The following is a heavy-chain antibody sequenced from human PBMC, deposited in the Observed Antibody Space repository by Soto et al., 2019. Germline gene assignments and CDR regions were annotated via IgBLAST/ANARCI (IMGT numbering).Heavy chain of an antibody. V-gene: IGHV1-69*01. CDR3: AIHTYYDSSGYHYRRKGVFDY. Sequence: QVQLVQAGAEVKKPGSSVKVSCKASGGTFSSYAISWVRQAPGQGLEWMGGIIPIFGTANYAQKFQGRVTITADESTSTAYMELSSLRSEDTAVYYCAIHTYYDSSGYHYRRKGVFDYWGQGTLVTVSS. D-gene: IGHD3-22*01. CDR1: GGTFSSYA. J-gene: IGHJ4*02. CDR2: IIPIFGTA.